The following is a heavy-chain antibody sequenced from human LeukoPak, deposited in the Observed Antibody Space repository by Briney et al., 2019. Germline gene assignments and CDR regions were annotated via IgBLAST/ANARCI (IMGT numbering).Heavy chain of an antibody. J-gene: IGHJ3*02. V-gene: IGHV1-2*02. D-gene: IGHD1-1*01. CDR3: ARDQAGTTHDAFDI. Sequence: ASVKVSCKASGYTFTAYYMHWVRQPPGQGLEWLGWINGNSGGTNYAQKFQGRVTMTRDMTISAAYMEVSGLRSDDTAVYYCARDQAGTTHDAFDIWGQGTMVTVS. CDR1: GYTFTAYY. CDR2: INGNSGGT.